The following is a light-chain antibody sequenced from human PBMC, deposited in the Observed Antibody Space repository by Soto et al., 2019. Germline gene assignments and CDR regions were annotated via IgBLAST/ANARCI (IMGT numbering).Light chain of an antibody. CDR1: SSDVGAYNY. CDR2: EVN. V-gene: IGLV2-14*01. J-gene: IGLJ2*01. CDR3: SSYTKSSTLV. Sequence: QSALTQPASVSGSPGQSITISCTGTSSDVGAYNYVSWYQHQPGKAPKLLLYEVNNRPSGVSNRFSGSKSGNTASLSISGLQAEDEADYYCSSYTKSSTLVFGGGTKLTVL.